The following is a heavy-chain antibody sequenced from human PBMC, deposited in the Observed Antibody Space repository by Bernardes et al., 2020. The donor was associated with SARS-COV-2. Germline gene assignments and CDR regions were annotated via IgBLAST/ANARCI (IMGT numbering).Heavy chain of an antibody. CDR1: GGSFSGYY. V-gene: IGHV4-34*01. Sequence: SETLSLTCAVYGGSFSGYYWNWIRQPPGKGLEWIGEINHSGSTNYNPSLKSRVTILVDTSKNQFSLKLSSVTAADTAVYYCARWGAGAFDIWGQGTMVTVSS. D-gene: IGHD3-16*01. J-gene: IGHJ3*02. CDR2: INHSGST. CDR3: ARWGAGAFDI.